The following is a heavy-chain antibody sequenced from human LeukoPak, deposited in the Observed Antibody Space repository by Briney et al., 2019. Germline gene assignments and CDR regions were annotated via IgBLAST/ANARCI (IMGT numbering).Heavy chain of an antibody. V-gene: IGHV3-74*01. D-gene: IGHD5-24*01. CDR1: GFTFSSYW. CDR3: ARDPKLYYYYYGMDV. Sequence: AGGSLRLSCAASGFTFSSYWMHWVRQAPGKGLVWVSRINSDGSSTSYADSVKGRFTISRDNAKNTLYLQMNSLRAEDTAVYYCARDPKLYYYYYGMDVWGQGTTVTVSS. CDR2: INSDGSST. J-gene: IGHJ6*02.